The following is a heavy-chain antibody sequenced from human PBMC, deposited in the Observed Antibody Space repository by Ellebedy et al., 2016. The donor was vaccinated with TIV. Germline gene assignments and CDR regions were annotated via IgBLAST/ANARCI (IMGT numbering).Heavy chain of an antibody. Sequence: AASVKVSCKASGYSFTNYGLSWVRQAPGQGLEWRGWFSGYNGNTNYAQQFQGRVTMTRDTSTSTAYMELRNLRSDDTAMYFCARGGGFLPDYWGQGTLVSVSS. V-gene: IGHV1-18*01. D-gene: IGHD5-24*01. CDR1: GYSFTNYG. CDR3: ARGGGFLPDY. CDR2: FSGYNGNT. J-gene: IGHJ4*02.